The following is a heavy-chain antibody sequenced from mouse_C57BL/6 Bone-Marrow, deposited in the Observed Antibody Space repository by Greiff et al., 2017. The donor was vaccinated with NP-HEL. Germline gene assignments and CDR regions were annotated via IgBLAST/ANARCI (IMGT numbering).Heavy chain of an antibody. CDR1: GFTFSDYY. Sequence: EVKLMESEGGLVQPGSSMKLSCTASGFTFSDYYMAWVRQVPEKGLEWVANINYDGSSTYYLDSLKSRFIISSDNAKNILYLQMSSLKSEDTATYYCARAHYGSSLMDYWGQGTSVTVSS. CDR3: ARAHYGSSLMDY. J-gene: IGHJ4*01. D-gene: IGHD1-1*01. CDR2: INYDGSST. V-gene: IGHV5-16*01.